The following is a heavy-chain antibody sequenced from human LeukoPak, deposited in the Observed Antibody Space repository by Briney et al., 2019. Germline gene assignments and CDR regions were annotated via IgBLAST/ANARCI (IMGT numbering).Heavy chain of an antibody. CDR1: GGSISSYY. J-gene: IGHJ2*01. Sequence: PSETLSLTCTVSGGSISSYYWSWIRQPPGKGLEWIGYIYYSGSTNYIPSLKSRVTISVDTSKNQFSLKLSSVTAADTAVYYCARVGAARLGWYFNLWGRGALVTVSS. CDR3: ARVGAARLGWYFNL. CDR2: IYYSGST. D-gene: IGHD6-6*01. V-gene: IGHV4-59*01.